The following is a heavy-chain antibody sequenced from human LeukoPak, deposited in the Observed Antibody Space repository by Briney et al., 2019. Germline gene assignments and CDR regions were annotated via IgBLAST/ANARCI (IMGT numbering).Heavy chain of an antibody. CDR2: IYSGGST. CDR3: ARGYSGYDFGFDY. CDR1: GFTFSSYS. Sequence: PGGSLRLSCAASGFTFSSYSMNWVRQAPGKGLEWVSVIYSGGSTYYADSVKGRFTISRDNSKNTLYLQMNSLRAEDTAVYYCARGYSGYDFGFDYWGQGTLVTVSS. D-gene: IGHD5-12*01. J-gene: IGHJ4*02. V-gene: IGHV3-66*01.